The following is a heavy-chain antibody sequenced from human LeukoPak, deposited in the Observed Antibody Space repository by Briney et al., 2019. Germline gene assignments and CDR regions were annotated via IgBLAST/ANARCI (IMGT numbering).Heavy chain of an antibody. Sequence: ASVKVSCKASGYTFTSYYIHWVRQAPGQGLEWMGIINPSGGSASYAQKFQGRVTMTRDMSTSTVYMELSSLRSEDSAEYYCARDKGRWVVPDYWGQGTLVTVSS. CDR1: GYTFTSYY. J-gene: IGHJ4*02. V-gene: IGHV1-46*01. D-gene: IGHD2-15*01. CDR2: INPSGGSA. CDR3: ARDKGRWVVPDY.